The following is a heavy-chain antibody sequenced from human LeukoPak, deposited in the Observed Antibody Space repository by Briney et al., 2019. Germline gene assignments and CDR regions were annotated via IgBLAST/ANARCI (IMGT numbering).Heavy chain of an antibody. CDR3: ARETTYYYDSSGYPLGVFDY. V-gene: IGHV3-23*01. D-gene: IGHD3-22*01. CDR1: GFTFSSYA. J-gene: IGHJ4*02. Sequence: GGSLRLSCAASGFTFSSYAMSWVRQAPGKGPEWVSAISGSGGSTYYADSVKGRFTISRDNSKNTLYLQMNSLRAEDTAVYYCARETTYYYDSSGYPLGVFDYWGQGTLVTVSS. CDR2: ISGSGGST.